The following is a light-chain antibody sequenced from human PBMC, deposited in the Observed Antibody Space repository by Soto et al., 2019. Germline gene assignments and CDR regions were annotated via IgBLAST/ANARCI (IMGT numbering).Light chain of an antibody. Sequence: QAVVTQEPSLTVSPGGTVTLTCASSTGAVTSGFYPNWFQQKPGQAPGSLIYSTSNKHSWTPGRFSGSLLGGKAALTLSGVQPEDEAEYYCLLYFGGARLFGGGTKLTVL. CDR3: LLYFGGARL. CDR1: TGAVTSGFY. J-gene: IGLJ2*01. V-gene: IGLV7-43*01. CDR2: STS.